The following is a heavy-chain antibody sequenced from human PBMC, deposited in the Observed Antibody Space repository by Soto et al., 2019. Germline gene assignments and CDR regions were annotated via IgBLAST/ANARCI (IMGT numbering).Heavy chain of an antibody. CDR3: AKDDTSSGPPVGYGMDV. CDR1: GFTFSSYG. CDR2: ISYDGSNK. D-gene: IGHD3-22*01. V-gene: IGHV3-30*18. Sequence: PGGSLRLSCAASGFTFSSYGMHWVRQAPGKGLEWVAVISYDGSNKYYADSVKGRFTISRDNSKNTLYLQMNSLRAEDTAVYYCAKDDTSSGPPVGYGMDVWGQGTTVTVSS. J-gene: IGHJ6*02.